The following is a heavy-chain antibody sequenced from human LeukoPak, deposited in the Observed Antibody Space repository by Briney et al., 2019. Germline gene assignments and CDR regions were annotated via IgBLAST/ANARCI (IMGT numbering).Heavy chain of an antibody. CDR1: GGSISSYY. Sequence: KPSETLSLTCTVSGGSISSYYWSWIRQPPGKGLEWIGYIYYSGSTNYNPSLKSRVTISVDTSKNQFSLKLSSVTAADTAVYYCARAPRGDFENWFDPWGQGTLVTVSS. D-gene: IGHD3-10*01. V-gene: IGHV4-59*01. CDR2: IYYSGST. CDR3: ARAPRGDFENWFDP. J-gene: IGHJ5*02.